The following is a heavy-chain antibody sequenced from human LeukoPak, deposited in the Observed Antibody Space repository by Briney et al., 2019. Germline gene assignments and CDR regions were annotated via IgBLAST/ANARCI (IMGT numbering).Heavy chain of an antibody. CDR2: IKQDGSDI. Sequence: VWSLGLYCAAAGFSFTTYWMSSIRQGQGKGLAWVANIKQDGSDIYYVDSVKGRFTISRDNAKNSLYLQMNSLRAEDTAVYYCARALCPAPYPCDSWGQGTLFTVSS. CDR1: GFSFTTYW. V-gene: IGHV3-7*05. J-gene: IGHJ4*02. CDR3: ARALCPAPYPCDS.